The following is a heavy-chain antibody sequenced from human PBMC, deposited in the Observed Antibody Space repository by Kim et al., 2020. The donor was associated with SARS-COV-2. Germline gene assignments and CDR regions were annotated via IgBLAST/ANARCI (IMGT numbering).Heavy chain of an antibody. Sequence: SETLSLTCTVSGGSISSYYWSWIRQHPGKGLEWIGYIYYSGSTNYNPSLKSRVTISVDTSKNQFSLKLSSVTAADTAVYYCARRLDNHYYHSNENWFDPWGQGTLVTVSS. CDR3: ARRLDNHYYHSNENWFDP. CDR1: GGSISSYY. V-gene: IGHV4-59*08. D-gene: IGHD3-22*01. J-gene: IGHJ5*02. CDR2: IYYSGST.